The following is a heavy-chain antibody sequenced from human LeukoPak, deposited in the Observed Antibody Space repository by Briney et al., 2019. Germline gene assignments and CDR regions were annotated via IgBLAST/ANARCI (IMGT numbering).Heavy chain of an antibody. CDR2: TSGSGSSI. CDR3: AREGEAYSGSRIDY. CDR1: GFTFSNYA. Sequence: PGGSLRLSCAASGFTFSNYAMSWVRRAPGKGLEWVSGTSGSGSSIYYADSVKGRFTISRDNSKNTLYMQMNSLRAEDTAAYYCAREGEAYSGSRIDYWGQGTLVTVPS. J-gene: IGHJ4*02. V-gene: IGHV3-23*01. D-gene: IGHD1-26*01.